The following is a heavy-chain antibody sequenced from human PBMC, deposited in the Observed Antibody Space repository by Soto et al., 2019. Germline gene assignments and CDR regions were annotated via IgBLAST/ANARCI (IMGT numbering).Heavy chain of an antibody. D-gene: IGHD3-10*01. CDR1: AASISSSTAY. CDR3: AEGRSSYAMDV. V-gene: IGHV4-39*01. Sequence: SETLSLTCTVSAASISSSTAYCVWIRPSPGKGLEWIGSTYYLVSAHYSPSLKSRVTISVDTSKNQILLKLSPVTAADTAVYYCAEGRSSYAMDVGGQGTTVTVSS. CDR2: TYYLVSA. J-gene: IGHJ6*02.